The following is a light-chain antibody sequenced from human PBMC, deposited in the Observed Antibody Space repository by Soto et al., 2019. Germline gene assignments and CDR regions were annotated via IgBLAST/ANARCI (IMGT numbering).Light chain of an antibody. Sequence: DIQMTQSPSSVSASVGDRVTITCGASQGFSSWLAWYRRKPGRAPELLIYSASSLHSGVPSRFNGSGSGTDFTLTISSLQPEDFATYYCQPANSFPRTVGGGTEVEIK. J-gene: IGKJ4*01. CDR3: QPANSFPRT. CDR2: SAS. V-gene: IGKV1-12*01. CDR1: QGFSSW.